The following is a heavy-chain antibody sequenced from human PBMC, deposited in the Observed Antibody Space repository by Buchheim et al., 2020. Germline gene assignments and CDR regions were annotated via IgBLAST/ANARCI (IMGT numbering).Heavy chain of an antibody. Sequence: QLQLQESGSGLVKPSQTLSLTCAVSGGSISSGGYSWSWIRQPPGKGLEWIGYLYHSGSTYYNPSLKRRVTIPVDRSQNQFSLKLSSVTAADTAVYYCARGDSSGYSVPHLFDYWGQGTL. V-gene: IGHV4-30-2*01. D-gene: IGHD3-22*01. CDR1: GGSISSGGYS. J-gene: IGHJ4*02. CDR3: ARGDSSGYSVPHLFDY. CDR2: LYHSGST.